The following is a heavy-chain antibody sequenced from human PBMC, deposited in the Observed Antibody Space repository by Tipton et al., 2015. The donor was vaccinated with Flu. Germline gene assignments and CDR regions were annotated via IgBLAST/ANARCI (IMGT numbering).Heavy chain of an antibody. CDR3: ARHIVVVTARPEDDAFDI. Sequence: TLSLTCTVSGGSISSYYWSWIRQPPGKGLEWIGYIYYSGSTNYNPSLKSRVTISVDTSKNQFSLKLSSVTAADTAVYYCARHIVVVTARPEDDAFDIWGQGTMVTVSS. V-gene: IGHV4-59*08. J-gene: IGHJ3*02. CDR1: GGSISSYY. CDR2: IYYSGST. D-gene: IGHD2-21*02.